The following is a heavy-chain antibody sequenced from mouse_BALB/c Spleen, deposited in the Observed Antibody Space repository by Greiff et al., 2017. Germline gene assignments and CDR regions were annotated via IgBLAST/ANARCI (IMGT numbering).Heavy chain of an antibody. D-gene: IGHD2-2*01. CDR1: GYTFTTYP. CDR3: ARGYGYDEGRFAY. CDR2: FHPYNDDT. V-gene: IGHV1-47*01. Sequence: QVQLKQSGAELVKPGASVKMSCKAFGYTFTTYPIEWMKQNHGKSLEWIGNFHPYNDDTKYNEKFKGKAKLTVEKSSSTVYLELSRLTSDDSAVYYCARGYGYDEGRFAYWGQGTLVTVSA. J-gene: IGHJ3*01.